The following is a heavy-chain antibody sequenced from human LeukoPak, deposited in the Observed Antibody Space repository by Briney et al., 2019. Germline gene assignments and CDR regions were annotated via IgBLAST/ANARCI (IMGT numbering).Heavy chain of an antibody. CDR1: GFTFSSYA. J-gene: IGHJ5*02. CDR3: ARRRAYSSSWNNWFDP. V-gene: IGHV3-23*01. CDR2: ISGSGGST. D-gene: IGHD6-13*01. Sequence: GGSLRLSCAASGFTFSSYAMSWVRQAPGEGLEWVSAISGSGGSTYYADSVKGRFTISRDNSKNTLYLQMNSLRAEDTAVYYCARRRAYSSSWNNWFDPWGQGTLVTVSS.